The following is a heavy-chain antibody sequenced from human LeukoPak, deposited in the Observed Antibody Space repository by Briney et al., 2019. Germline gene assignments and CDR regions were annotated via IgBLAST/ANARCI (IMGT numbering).Heavy chain of an antibody. Sequence: SETLSLTCTVSGGSISSYYWSWIRQPPGKGLEWIGYIYYSGSTNYNPSLKSRVTISVDTSKNQFSLKLSSVTAADTAVYYCARGPTGWFDPWGQGTLVTVSS. D-gene: IGHD1-14*01. CDR2: IYYSGST. CDR1: GGSISSYY. CDR3: ARGPTGWFDP. V-gene: IGHV4-59*01. J-gene: IGHJ5*02.